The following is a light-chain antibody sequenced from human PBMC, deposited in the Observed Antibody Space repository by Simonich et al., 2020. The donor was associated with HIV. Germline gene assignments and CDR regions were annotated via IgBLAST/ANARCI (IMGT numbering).Light chain of an antibody. J-gene: IGKJ1*01. Sequence: DIVMTQSPDSLAVSLGERATINCKPSQSVLYSSNNKNYLAWYQQKPGQPPKLLIYWASTRESGVPDRFSGSGSGTDFTLTISSLQAEDVAIYSCQQYYTTPPTFGQGTKVEIK. CDR3: QQYYTTPPT. CDR1: QSVLYSSNNKNY. CDR2: WAS. V-gene: IGKV4-1*01.